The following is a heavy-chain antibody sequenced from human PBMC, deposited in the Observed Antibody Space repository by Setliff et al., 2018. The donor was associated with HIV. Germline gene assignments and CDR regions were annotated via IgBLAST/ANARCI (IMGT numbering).Heavy chain of an antibody. J-gene: IGHJ3*02. CDR3: AKDLEYCTGPMCYSFNAFDI. Sequence: GGSLRLSCAASGLTFNAHAMGWVRQAPGKGLEWVSAISYSGGSTFYADSVKGRFTISRQNYKNTLYLQMNSLKAEDTAVYYCAKDLEYCTGPMCYSFNAFDIWGQGTMVTVSS. CDR2: ISYSGGST. V-gene: IGHV3-23*01. D-gene: IGHD2-8*02. CDR1: GLTFNAHA.